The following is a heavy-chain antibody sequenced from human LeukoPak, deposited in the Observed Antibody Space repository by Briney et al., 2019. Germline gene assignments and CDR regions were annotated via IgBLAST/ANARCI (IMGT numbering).Heavy chain of an antibody. V-gene: IGHV3-74*03. J-gene: IGHJ4*02. D-gene: IGHD1-26*01. CDR2: INSDGSSI. CDR3: AKTELSRDLVY. CDR1: GFTFSSYW. Sequence: GGSLRLSCAASGFTFSSYWMHWVRQAPGKGLVWVSRINSDGSSITYADSVKGRFTISRDNAKNTLYLQMNSLRAEDTAVYYCAKTELSRDLVYWGQGTLVTVSS.